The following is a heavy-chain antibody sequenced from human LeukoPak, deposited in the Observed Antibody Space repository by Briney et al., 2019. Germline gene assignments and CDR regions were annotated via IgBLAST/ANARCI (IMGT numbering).Heavy chain of an antibody. D-gene: IGHD2/OR15-2a*01. Sequence: GGSLRLSGAASGFTFSSYWMHWVRQAPGKGPVWVSRINNDGSGTTYADSVKGRFTISRDDAKNTLYLQMNSLRAEDTAVYYCARVAVIYYYYMEVWGKGTTVTVSS. V-gene: IGHV3-74*01. J-gene: IGHJ6*03. CDR2: INNDGSGT. CDR1: GFTFSSYW. CDR3: ARVAVIYYYYMEV.